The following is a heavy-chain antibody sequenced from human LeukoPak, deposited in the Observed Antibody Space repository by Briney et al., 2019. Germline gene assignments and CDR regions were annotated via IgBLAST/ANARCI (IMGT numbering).Heavy chain of an antibody. V-gene: IGHV3-33*08. D-gene: IGHD6-19*01. CDR1: GFTFSSFG. CDR3: ARLYSSGWADY. CDR2: IWYDGSKK. Sequence: PGRSLGLSCAASGFTFSSFGMHWVRQAPGKGLEWVALIWYDGSKKYYADSVKGRFTISRDNSKNTLSLQMNSLRAEDTAVYFCARLYSSGWADYWGQGTLVTVSS. J-gene: IGHJ4*02.